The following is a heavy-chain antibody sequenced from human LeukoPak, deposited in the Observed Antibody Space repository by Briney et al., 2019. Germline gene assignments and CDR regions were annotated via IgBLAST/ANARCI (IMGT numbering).Heavy chain of an antibody. CDR2: IIPIFGTA. CDR1: GGTFSSYA. V-gene: IGHV1-69*05. Sequence: SVKVSCKASGGTFSSYAISWVRQAPGQGLEWMGGIIPIFGTANYAQKFQGRVTITTDESTSTAYMELSSLRPEDTAVYYCARVGLDTAMVTGYWFDPWGQGTLVTVSS. CDR3: ARVGLDTAMVTGYWFDP. D-gene: IGHD5-18*01. J-gene: IGHJ5*02.